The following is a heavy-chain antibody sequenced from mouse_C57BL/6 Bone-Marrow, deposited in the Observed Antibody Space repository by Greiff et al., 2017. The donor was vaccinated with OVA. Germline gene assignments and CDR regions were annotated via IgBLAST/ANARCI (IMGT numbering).Heavy chain of an antibody. CDR1: GFTFSDYG. V-gene: IGHV5-17*01. CDR2: ISSGSSTI. CDR3: ARINYWYFDV. J-gene: IGHJ1*03. Sequence: EVQGVESGGGLVKPGGSLKLSCAASGFTFSDYGMHWVRQAPDKGLEWVAYISSGSSTIYYADTVKGRFTISRDNAKNTLFLQMTSLRSEDTAMYYCARINYWYFDVWGTGTTVTVSS.